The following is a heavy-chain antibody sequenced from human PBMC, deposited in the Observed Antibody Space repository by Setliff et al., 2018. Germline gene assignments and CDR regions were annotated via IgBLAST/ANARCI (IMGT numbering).Heavy chain of an antibody. CDR2: INVSGGSA. CDR1: GYSFIRYY. V-gene: IGHV1-46*01. D-gene: IGHD6-13*01. CDR3: ARAGDAAAGRKGVFEY. J-gene: IGHJ4*02. Sequence: ASVKVSCKTSGYSFIRYYMYWVRQAPGQGLEWMGLINVSGGSASYEQKFQGRVTMTRDTSTGTVYMELTSLKSEDTAVYYCARAGDAAAGRKGVFEYWGQGSQVTV.